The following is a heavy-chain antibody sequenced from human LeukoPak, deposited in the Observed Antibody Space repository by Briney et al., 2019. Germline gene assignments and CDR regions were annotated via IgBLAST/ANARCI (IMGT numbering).Heavy chain of an antibody. Sequence: GGSLRLSCAASGFIFDDYAMSWVRQAPGKGVEWVANIMKDGSEKYYVDSVKGRFTISRDNANKLLYLQMNSLRAEDTAVYYCARVVLGIQSWFDPWGQGTLVTVSS. D-gene: IGHD3-16*01. CDR2: IMKDGSEK. CDR1: GFIFDDYA. CDR3: ARVVLGIQSWFDP. J-gene: IGHJ5*02. V-gene: IGHV3-7*01.